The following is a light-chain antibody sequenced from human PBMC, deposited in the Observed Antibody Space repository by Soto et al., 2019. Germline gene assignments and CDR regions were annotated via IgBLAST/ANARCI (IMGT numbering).Light chain of an antibody. CDR2: GAS. J-gene: IGKJ1*01. V-gene: IGKV3D-15*01. Sequence: EIVMTQSLATLSVTQGERATLSCRASQSISSNLAWYQQKPGQAPRLLIYGASTRATGIPARFSGSGSGTDFTLTISSLQSEDSAFYYCQQYNNLPPTFGQGTKVDVK. CDR3: QQYNNLPPT. CDR1: QSISSN.